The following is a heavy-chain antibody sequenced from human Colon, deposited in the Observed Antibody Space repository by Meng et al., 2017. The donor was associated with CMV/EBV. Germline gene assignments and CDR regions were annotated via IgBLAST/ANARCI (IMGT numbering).Heavy chain of an antibody. Sequence: SETLSLTCSVSGVAMSLYYWSWIRQAPGKGLEWIGHIYESGTTKYNPSLESRVTISADTSKNEFSLKLRSVTAADTAVYYCARQRRRIILLKGNEADFHGDMDVWGQGTTVTVSS. D-gene: IGHD3-16*01. J-gene: IGHJ6*02. CDR3: ARQRRRIILLKGNEADFHGDMDV. CDR2: IYESGTT. CDR1: GVAMSLYY. V-gene: IGHV4-59*08.